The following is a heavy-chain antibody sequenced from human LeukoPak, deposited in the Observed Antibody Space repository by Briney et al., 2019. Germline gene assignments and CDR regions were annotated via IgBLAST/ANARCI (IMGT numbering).Heavy chain of an antibody. CDR2: ISYIGST. CDR3: ARDLVTVTKGFDI. CDR1: DDSFSSHY. Sequence: SETLSLTCAVSDDSFSSHYWTWIRQPPAQGLEWVGYISYIGSTNYNPSLKSRVTISIDTSRNQFSLRLSSVTAADTAVYYCARDLVTVTKGFDIWGQGTMVSVSS. D-gene: IGHD4-17*01. J-gene: IGHJ3*02. V-gene: IGHV4-59*11.